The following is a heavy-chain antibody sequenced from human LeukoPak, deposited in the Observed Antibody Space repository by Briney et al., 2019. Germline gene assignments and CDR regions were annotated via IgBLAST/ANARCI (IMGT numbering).Heavy chain of an antibody. CDR1: GGSIRSSYYY. J-gene: IGHJ5*02. V-gene: IGHV4-39*07. CDR3: ARTKGRICSSTSCYERGFDP. Sequence: SETLSLTCAVSGGSIRSSYYYWGWIRQPPGKGLEWIGSIYDSGSTNYNPSLKSRVTISVDTSKNQFSLKLSSVTAADTAVYYCARTKGRICSSTSCYERGFDPWGQGTLVTVSS. CDR2: IYDSGST. D-gene: IGHD2-2*01.